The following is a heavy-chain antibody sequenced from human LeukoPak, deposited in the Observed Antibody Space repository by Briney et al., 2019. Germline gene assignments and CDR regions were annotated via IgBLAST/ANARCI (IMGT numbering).Heavy chain of an antibody. CDR1: GFTFSDYA. D-gene: IGHD3-22*01. J-gene: IGHJ4*02. CDR2: ITSSGGST. V-gene: IGHV3-23*01. Sequence: GGSLRLSCVASGFTFSDYAMTWVRQAPGKGLEWVSGITSSGGSTYYADSVKGRFTVSRDNSKNTLHLQMNSLRAEDTAVYYCARAYDSSSSFDYWGQGTLVTVSS. CDR3: ARAYDSSSSFDY.